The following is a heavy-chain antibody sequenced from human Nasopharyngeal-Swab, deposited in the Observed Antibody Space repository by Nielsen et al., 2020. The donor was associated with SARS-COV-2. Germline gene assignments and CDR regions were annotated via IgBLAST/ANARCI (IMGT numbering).Heavy chain of an antibody. Sequence: GESLKISCAASGFTFSSYSMNWVRRAPGKGLEWVSYISSSSSTIYYADSVKGRFTISRDNAKNSLYLQMNSLRAEDTAVYYCARVRTTTPYWYFDLWGRGTLVTVSS. CDR3: ARVRTTTPYWYFDL. D-gene: IGHD4-17*01. J-gene: IGHJ2*01. CDR2: ISSSSSTI. CDR1: GFTFSSYS. V-gene: IGHV3-48*04.